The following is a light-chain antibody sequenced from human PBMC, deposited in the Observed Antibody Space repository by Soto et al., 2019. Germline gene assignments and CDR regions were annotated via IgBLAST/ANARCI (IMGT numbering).Light chain of an antibody. CDR2: ENK. V-gene: IGLV1-40*01. CDR1: NSNIGAGYG. J-gene: IGLJ2*01. Sequence: QSVLTQPPSVSGAPGQRVTISCTGSNSNIGAGYGVHWYQQFPGTAPKLLIYENKNRPSGVPDRFSGSKSGTSASLAITGLQAEDEADYFCQSYDSSLSGSLFGGGTKLTVL. CDR3: QSYDSSLSGSL.